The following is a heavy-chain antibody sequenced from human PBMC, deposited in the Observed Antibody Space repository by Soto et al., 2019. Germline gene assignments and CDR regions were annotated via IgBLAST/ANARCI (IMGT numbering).Heavy chain of an antibody. V-gene: IGHV1-58*01. J-gene: IGHJ4*02. CDR1: GFTFSSSA. CDR2: IVVGCGNT. Sequence: GASVKVSCKASGFTFSSSAVQWVRQARGQRLEWIGWIVVGCGNTDYAEKFQERVTITRDMSTSTAYMELSSLRSEDTAVYYCAAEPSPRGPGYWGQGTLVTVSS. CDR3: AAEPSPRGPGY.